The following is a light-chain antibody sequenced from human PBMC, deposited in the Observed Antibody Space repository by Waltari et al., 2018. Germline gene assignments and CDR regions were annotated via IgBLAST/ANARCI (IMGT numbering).Light chain of an antibody. CDR1: RNISTW. J-gene: IGKJ2*01. CDR2: DGY. V-gene: IGKV1-12*01. CDR3: EQYYSAPYA. Sequence: DIQMTQSPSSVSASVGDGVTITCRSSRNISTWLAWYQQKPGKTPNLLIYDGYTLQSGVPSRFSGSGSGTVFTLTISSLQAEDVAVYYCEQYYSAPYAFGQGTKLEIK.